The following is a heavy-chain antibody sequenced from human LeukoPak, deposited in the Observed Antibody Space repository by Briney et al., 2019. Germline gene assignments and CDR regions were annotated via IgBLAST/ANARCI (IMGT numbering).Heavy chain of an antibody. J-gene: IGHJ4*02. Sequence: GGSLRLSCAASGFTFSGYWMSWVRQAPGKGLEWVANIKQDGKEKYYVDSVKGRFTISRDNAKNSLFLQMNSLRAEDTAVYYCARISYDSSGYYDYWGQGTLVTVSS. D-gene: IGHD3-22*01. CDR2: IKQDGKEK. CDR3: ARISYDSSGYYDY. CDR1: GFTFSGYW. V-gene: IGHV3-7*02.